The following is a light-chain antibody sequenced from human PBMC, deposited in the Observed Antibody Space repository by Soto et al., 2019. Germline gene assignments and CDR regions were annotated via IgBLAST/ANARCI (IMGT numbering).Light chain of an antibody. V-gene: IGKV3-20*01. J-gene: IGKJ1*01. Sequence: EIVLTQSPGTLSLSPGERATLSCRASQSVSSNYLAWLQQKPGQAPRLLIYGASSRATGIPDRFSGSGSGTNFSLTISRLEPEDFAVFYCQQYGSTPWTFGQGTNVEIK. CDR1: QSVSSNY. CDR3: QQYGSTPWT. CDR2: GAS.